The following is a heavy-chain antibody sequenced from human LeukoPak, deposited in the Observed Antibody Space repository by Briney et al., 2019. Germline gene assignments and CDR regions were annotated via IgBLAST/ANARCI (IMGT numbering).Heavy chain of an antibody. V-gene: IGHV3-23*01. CDR2: LSGSGSST. CDR1: GFTFGNAW. Sequence: GGSLRLSCAASGFTFGNAWMSWVRQAPGMGLEWVSALSGSGSSTFYADSVKGRFTISRDNSKNTLYLQMRSLIFEDTAVYYCANVIIAAVGYEYFQYWGQGTLVSVSS. CDR3: ANVIIAAVGYEYFQY. J-gene: IGHJ1*01. D-gene: IGHD6-13*01.